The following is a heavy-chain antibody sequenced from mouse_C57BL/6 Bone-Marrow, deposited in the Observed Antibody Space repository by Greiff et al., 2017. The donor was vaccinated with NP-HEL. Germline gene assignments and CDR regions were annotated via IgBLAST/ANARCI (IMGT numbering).Heavy chain of an antibody. D-gene: IGHD2-2*01. CDR3: ASLGYGRGAMDY. V-gene: IGHV3-6*01. CDR1: GYSITSGYY. J-gene: IGHJ4*01. CDR2: ISYDGSN. Sequence: EVKLQESGPGLVKPSQSLSLTCSVTGYSITSGYYWNWIRQFPGNKLEWMGYISYDGSNNYNPSLKNRISITRDTSKNQFFLKLNSVTTEDTATYYCASLGYGRGAMDYWGQGTSVTVSS.